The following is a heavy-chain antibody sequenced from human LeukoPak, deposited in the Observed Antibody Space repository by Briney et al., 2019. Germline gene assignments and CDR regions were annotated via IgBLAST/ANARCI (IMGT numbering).Heavy chain of an antibody. CDR3: ARLLVDRYGYWFEP. CDR1: GDSVSSYY. Sequence: PSETLSLTCTVSGDSVSSYYWSWIRQPPGKGLEWIGYIYYSGSTNYNPSLKSRVTISVDTSKNQFSLKLTSVTAADTAVYYCARLLVDRYGYWFEPGAQGTLVTVSS. CDR2: IYYSGST. V-gene: IGHV4-59*08. J-gene: IGHJ5*02. D-gene: IGHD2-8*02.